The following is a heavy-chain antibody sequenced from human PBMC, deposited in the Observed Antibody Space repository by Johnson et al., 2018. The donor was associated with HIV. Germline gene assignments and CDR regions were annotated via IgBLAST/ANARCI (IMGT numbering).Heavy chain of an antibody. CDR1: GFTFGSYG. V-gene: IGHV3-30*18. J-gene: IGHJ3*02. D-gene: IGHD3-22*01. CDR3: AKDTEGSGYAFDI. CDR2: ISYDGSNK. Sequence: QVQLVESGGGVVQPGRSLRLSCAASGFTFGSYGMHWVRQAPGKGLEWVAVISYDGSNKYSADSVKGRFTISRDDSKNTLYLQMNSLRAEDTAVYYCAKDTEGSGYAFDIWGQGTMVTVSS.